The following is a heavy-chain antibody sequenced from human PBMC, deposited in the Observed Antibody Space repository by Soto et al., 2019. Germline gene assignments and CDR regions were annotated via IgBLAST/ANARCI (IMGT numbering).Heavy chain of an antibody. D-gene: IGHD4-17*01. J-gene: IGHJ4*02. CDR3: ARHPATIDYGYYFEA. CDR1: GGSISPYY. CDR2: IFYSGTA. V-gene: IGHV4-59*01. Sequence: QVQLQESGPRLVKPSETLSLTCTVSGGSISPYYWSWIRQSPGKGLEWLGYIFYSGTADYNPSLKNRVPLPVDTSKIQFSPESTSVTAANTAVYYCARHPATIDYGYYFEAWGQGPLVPVSS.